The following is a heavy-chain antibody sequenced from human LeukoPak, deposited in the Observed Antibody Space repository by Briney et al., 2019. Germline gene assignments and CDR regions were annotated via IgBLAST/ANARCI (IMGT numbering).Heavy chain of an antibody. J-gene: IGHJ4*02. CDR2: ISSSGSTI. V-gene: IGHV3-11*01. D-gene: IGHD7-27*01. Sequence: GGSLRLSCAASKFTFSDYYMSWIRQAPGKGLEWVSCISSSGSTIYYADSVKGRFTISRDNAKNSLYLQMNSLRAEDTAVYFCATEKQTGSYLEYWGQGTQVTVSS. CDR3: ATEKQTGSYLEY. CDR1: KFTFSDYY.